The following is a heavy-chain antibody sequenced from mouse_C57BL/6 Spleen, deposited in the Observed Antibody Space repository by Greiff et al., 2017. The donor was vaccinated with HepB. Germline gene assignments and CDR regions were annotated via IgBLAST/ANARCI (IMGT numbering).Heavy chain of an antibody. D-gene: IGHD2-2*01. J-gene: IGHJ3*01. CDR3: ARSGGYDQGAWFAY. V-gene: IGHV1-63*01. CDR2: IYPGGGYT. Sequence: QVQLQQSGAELVRPGTSVKMSCKASGYTFTNYWIGWAKQRPGHGLEWIGDIYPGGGYTNYNEKFKGKATLTADKSSSTAYMQFSSLTSEDSAIYYCARSGGYDQGAWFAYWGQGTLVTVSA. CDR1: GYTFTNYW.